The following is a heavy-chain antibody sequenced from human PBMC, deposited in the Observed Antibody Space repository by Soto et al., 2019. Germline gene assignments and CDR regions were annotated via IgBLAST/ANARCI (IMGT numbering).Heavy chain of an antibody. CDR2: AYYSGST. D-gene: IGHD3-10*01. CDR1: GGSMSSYY. CDR3: TKDSNYYGSGSFYVN. V-gene: IGHV4-59*01. J-gene: IGHJ4*01. Sequence: PSETLSLTCPVSGGSMSSYYWSWIRQPPGKGLEWIGYAYYSGSTNYNPSLKNRVIILVDTSKNQFSLSLSSVTAADTAVYYCTKDSNYYGSGSFYVNWGHGTLVTVSS.